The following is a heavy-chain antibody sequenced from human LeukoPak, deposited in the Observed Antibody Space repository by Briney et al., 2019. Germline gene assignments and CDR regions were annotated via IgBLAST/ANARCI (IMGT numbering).Heavy chain of an antibody. CDR1: GFTLSSYA. Sequence: GGSLRLSCAASGFTLSSYAMNWARQAPGKGLEWVSTITGSGGDTYYADSVKGRFTISRDNSKNTLYLQMNSLRAEDTAIYYCAKDPYVGGGYHFDSWGQGSPVTVSS. V-gene: IGHV3-23*01. CDR3: AKDPYVGGGYHFDS. D-gene: IGHD3-22*01. J-gene: IGHJ4*02. CDR2: ITGSGGDT.